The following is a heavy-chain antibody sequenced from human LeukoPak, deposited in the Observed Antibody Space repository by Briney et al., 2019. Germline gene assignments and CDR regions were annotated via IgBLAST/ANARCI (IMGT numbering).Heavy chain of an antibody. CDR2: IYSGGST. V-gene: IGHV3-66*02. J-gene: IGHJ4*02. Sequence: GGSLRLSCAASGFTFSGNYMSWVRQAPGKGLEWVSVIYSGGSTYYADSVKGRFTISRDNSKNTLYLQMNSLRAEDTAVYYCARDSSYGFYYFDYWGQGTLVTVSS. CDR3: ARDSSYGFYYFDY. D-gene: IGHD5-18*01. CDR1: GFTFSGNY.